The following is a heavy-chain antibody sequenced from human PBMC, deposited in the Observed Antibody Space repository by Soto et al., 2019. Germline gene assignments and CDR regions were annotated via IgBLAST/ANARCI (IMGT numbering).Heavy chain of an antibody. Sequence: QVPLVESGGGVVQPGRSLRLSCAASGFTFSSYGMHWVRQAPGKGLEWVAVISYDGSNKYYADSVKGRFTISRDNSKNTLYLQMNSLRAEDTAVYYCAKVVVAGVDYWGQGTLVTVSS. CDR1: GFTFSSYG. J-gene: IGHJ4*02. D-gene: IGHD6-19*01. V-gene: IGHV3-30*18. CDR2: ISYDGSNK. CDR3: AKVVVAGVDY.